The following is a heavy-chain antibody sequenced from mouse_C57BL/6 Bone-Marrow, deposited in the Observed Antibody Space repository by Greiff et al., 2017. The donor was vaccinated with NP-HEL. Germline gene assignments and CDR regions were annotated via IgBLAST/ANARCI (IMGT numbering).Heavy chain of an antibody. CDR1: GFTFSDYG. CDR2: ISSGSSTI. CDR3: ARGHYYGSSPMDY. V-gene: IGHV5-17*01. D-gene: IGHD1-1*01. J-gene: IGHJ4*01. Sequence: EVKLMESGGGLVKPGGSLKLSCAASGFTFSDYGMHWVRQAPEKGLEWVAYISSGSSTIYYADTVKGRFTISRDNAKNTLFLQMTSLRSEDTAMYYCARGHYYGSSPMDYWGQGTSVTVSS.